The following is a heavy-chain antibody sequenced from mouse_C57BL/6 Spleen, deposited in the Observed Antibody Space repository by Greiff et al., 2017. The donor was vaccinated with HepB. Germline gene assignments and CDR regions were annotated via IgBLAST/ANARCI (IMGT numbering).Heavy chain of an antibody. CDR3: AREREEDYFDY. V-gene: IGHV1-80*01. CDR2: IYPGDGDT. J-gene: IGHJ2*01. Sequence: QVQLQQSGAELVKPGASVKISCKASGYAFSSYWMNWVKQRPGQGLEWIGQIYPGDGDTNYNGKFKGKATLTADKSSSTAYMQLSSLTSEDSAVYFCAREREEDYFDYWGQGTTLTVSS. CDR1: GYAFSSYW.